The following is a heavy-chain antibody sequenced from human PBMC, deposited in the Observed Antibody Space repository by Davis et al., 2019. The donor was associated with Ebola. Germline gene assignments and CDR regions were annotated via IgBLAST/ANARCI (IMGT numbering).Heavy chain of an antibody. CDR3: ANGKDPEY. D-gene: IGHD1-14*01. CDR1: GFTFSNYH. V-gene: IGHV3-23*01. CDR2: LTDSGGST. Sequence: GESLKISCAASGFTFSNYHMTWVRQSPGKGLEWVSTLTDSGGSTYYADSVKGRFTISRDNSKNTLYLQMNSLRVEDSALYYCANGKDPEYWGQGTLVSVSS. J-gene: IGHJ4*01.